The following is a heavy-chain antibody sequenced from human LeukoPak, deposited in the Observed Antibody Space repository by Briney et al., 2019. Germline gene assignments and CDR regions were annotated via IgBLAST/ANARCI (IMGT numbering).Heavy chain of an antibody. CDR1: GFTFSSYE. J-gene: IGHJ4*02. CDR3: AKGTWSGDNYYFDY. CDR2: ISSSGSTI. Sequence: GGSLRLSCAASGFTFSSYEMNWVRQAPGKGLEWVSYISSSGSTIYYADSVKGRFTISRDNSKNTVHLQMNSLRPDDTAVYYCAKGTWSGDNYYFDYWGQGTLVIVSS. D-gene: IGHD2-21*02. V-gene: IGHV3-48*03.